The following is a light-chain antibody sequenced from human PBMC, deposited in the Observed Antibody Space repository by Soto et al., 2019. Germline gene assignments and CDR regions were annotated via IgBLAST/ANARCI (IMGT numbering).Light chain of an antibody. CDR2: EVT. Sequence: VLTQPASVSGSPGQSIAISCTGTRSDVGAYNYVSWYQQHPGKAPKLMISEVTNRPSGVSDRFSGSKSGNTASLTISGLRAEDEADYYCSLFTSRFTVVFGIGPKVTV. V-gene: IGLV2-14*01. CDR3: SLFTSRFTVV. J-gene: IGLJ1*01. CDR1: RSDVGAYNY.